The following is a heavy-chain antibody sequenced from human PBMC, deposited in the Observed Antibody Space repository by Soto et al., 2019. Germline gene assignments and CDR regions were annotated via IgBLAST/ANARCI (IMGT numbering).Heavy chain of an antibody. V-gene: IGHV3-30*03. CDR1: GFTFSSYG. J-gene: IGHJ4*02. CDR2: ISYDGSNK. Sequence: QVQLVESGGGVVQPGRSLRLSCAASGFTFSSYGMHWVRQAPGKGLEWVAVISYDGSNKYYADSVKGRFTISRDNSKNTLYLQMNSLRAEDTAVYYCARTSRRLDSSGYYFDYWGQGTLVTVSS. CDR3: ARTSRRLDSSGYYFDY. D-gene: IGHD3-22*01.